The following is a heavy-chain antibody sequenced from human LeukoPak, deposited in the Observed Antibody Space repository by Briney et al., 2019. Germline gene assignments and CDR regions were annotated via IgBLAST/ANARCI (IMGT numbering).Heavy chain of an antibody. D-gene: IGHD2-2*01. V-gene: IGHV4-39*07. CDR1: GGSNSSSSYY. Sequence: SETLSLTCTVSGGSNSSSSYYWGWIRQPPGKGLEWIGSIYYSGSTYYNPSLKSRVTISVDTSKNQFSLKLSSVTAADTAVYYCATLPAPGLGGYYYYYYMDVWGKGTTVTVSS. CDR3: ATLPAPGLGGYYYYYYMDV. CDR2: IYYSGST. J-gene: IGHJ6*03.